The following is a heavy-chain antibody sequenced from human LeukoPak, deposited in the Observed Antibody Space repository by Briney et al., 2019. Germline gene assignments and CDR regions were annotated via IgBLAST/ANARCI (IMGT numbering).Heavy chain of an antibody. CDR3: ASSVVSSSWNFDY. V-gene: IGHV1-2*06. CDR2: INPNSGGT. D-gene: IGHD6-13*01. J-gene: IGHJ4*02. CDR1: GYTFTGYY. Sequence: ASVNVSCKASGYTFTGYYMHWVRQAPGQGLEWMGRINPNSGGTNYAQKFQGRVTMTRDTSISTAYMELSRLRSDDTAVYYCASSVVSSSWNFDYWGQGTLVTVSS.